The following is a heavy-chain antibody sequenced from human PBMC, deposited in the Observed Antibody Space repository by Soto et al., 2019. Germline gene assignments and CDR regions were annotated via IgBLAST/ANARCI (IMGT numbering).Heavy chain of an antibody. J-gene: IGHJ2*01. CDR3: ARDPENGDISTGSDWYLDL. Sequence: QVQLQESGPGLVKPSQTLSLTCTVSGGSISSGGYYWSWIRQHPGKGLEWIGYIYYSGSTYYNPSLQRRFTISVETSKNQFSLKLSSVTAADTAVYYCARDPENGDISTGSDWYLDLWGRGTLVTVSS. CDR1: GGSISSGGYY. D-gene: IGHD3-9*01. V-gene: IGHV4-31*03. CDR2: IYYSGST.